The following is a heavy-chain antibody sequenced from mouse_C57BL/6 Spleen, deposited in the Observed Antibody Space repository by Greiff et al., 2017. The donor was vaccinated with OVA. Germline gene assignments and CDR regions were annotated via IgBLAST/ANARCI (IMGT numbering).Heavy chain of an antibody. D-gene: IGHD1-1*01. J-gene: IGHJ4*01. V-gene: IGHV1-26*01. Sequence: EVQLQQSGPELVKPGASVKISCKASGYTFTDYYMNWVKQSHGKSLEWIGDINPNNGGTSYNQKFKGKATLTVDKSSSTAYMELRSLTSEDSAVYYCARGRGITTVPYAMDYWGQGTSVTVSS. CDR3: ARGRGITTVPYAMDY. CDR2: INPNNGGT. CDR1: GYTFTDYY.